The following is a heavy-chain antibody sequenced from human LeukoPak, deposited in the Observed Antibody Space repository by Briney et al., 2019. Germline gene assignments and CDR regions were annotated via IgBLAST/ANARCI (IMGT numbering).Heavy chain of an antibody. CDR2: INPNSGGT. CDR3: ARALIVVVPAAIDLFDY. Sequence: ASVKVSCKASGYTFTGYYMHWVRQAPGQGLEWMGRINPNSGGTNYAQKFQGRVTMTRDTSISTAYMELSRLRSDDTAVYYCARALIVVVPAAIDLFDYWGQGTLVTVSS. J-gene: IGHJ4*02. V-gene: IGHV1-2*06. D-gene: IGHD2-2*01. CDR1: GYTFTGYY.